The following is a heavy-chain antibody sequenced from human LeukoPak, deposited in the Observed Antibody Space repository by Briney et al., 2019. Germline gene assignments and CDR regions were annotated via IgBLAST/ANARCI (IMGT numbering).Heavy chain of an antibody. J-gene: IGHJ6*02. CDR1: GYTFTSYA. D-gene: IGHD3-16*01. Sequence: ASVKVSCKASGYTFTSYAMNWVRQAPGQGLEWMGWINTNTGNPTYAQGFTGRFVFSLDTSVSTAYLQISSLKAEDTAVYYCARVGDSYPYYYYGMDVWGQGTTVTVSS. CDR3: ARVGDSYPYYYYGMDV. CDR2: INTNTGNP. V-gene: IGHV7-4-1*02.